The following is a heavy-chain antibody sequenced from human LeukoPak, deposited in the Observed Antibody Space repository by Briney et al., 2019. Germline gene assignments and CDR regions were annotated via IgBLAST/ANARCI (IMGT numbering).Heavy chain of an antibody. V-gene: IGHV4-59*01. CDR2: IYYSGST. D-gene: IGHD1-14*01. CDR1: GGSISSYY. CDR3: ARTPGHGDY. Sequence: SETLSLTCTVSGGSISSYYWSWIRQPPGKGLEWIGYIYYSGSTNYNPSLKSRVTISVDTSKNQFSLKLSSVTAADTAVYYCARTPGHGDYWGQGTLVTVSS. J-gene: IGHJ4*02.